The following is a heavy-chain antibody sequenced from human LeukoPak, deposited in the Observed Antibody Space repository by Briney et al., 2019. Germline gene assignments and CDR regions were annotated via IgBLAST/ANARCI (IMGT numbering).Heavy chain of an antibody. CDR1: GLNFNDYD. CDR3: ARERGVQDWDFDL. Sequence: GGSLRLSCAASGLNFNDYDMDWVRQPPGKGPEWVAVIWDDGSNKYYAESVKGRFTISRDSSKNMLYLQMNSLRVEDTAIYYCARERGVQDWDFDLWGRGTLVTVSS. J-gene: IGHJ2*01. V-gene: IGHV3-33*01. CDR2: IWDDGSNK. D-gene: IGHD3-10*01.